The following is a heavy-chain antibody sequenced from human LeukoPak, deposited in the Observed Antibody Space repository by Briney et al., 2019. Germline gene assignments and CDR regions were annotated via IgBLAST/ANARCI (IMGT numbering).Heavy chain of an antibody. V-gene: IGHV1-18*01. CDR3: ARNDSSAYDY. J-gene: IGHJ4*02. CDR1: GYTFTSYG. Sequence: ASVKVSRKASGYTFTSYGISWVRQAPGQGLEWMGWISAYNGYAKYAQNVQGRVTITTDTSTSTAYMDLRSLRSDDTAVYYCARNDSSAYDYWGQGTLVTVSS. CDR2: ISAYNGYA. D-gene: IGHD2-15*01.